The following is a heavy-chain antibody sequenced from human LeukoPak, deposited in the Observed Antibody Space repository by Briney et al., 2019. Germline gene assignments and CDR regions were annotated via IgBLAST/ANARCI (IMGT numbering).Heavy chain of an antibody. CDR2: IYYSGST. Sequence: SETLSLTCTVSGGSISSYYWSWIRQPPGKGLEWIGYIYYSGSTNYNPSLKSRVTISVDTSKNQFSLKLSSVTAADTAVYYCARVSPDAPSGSYPLDYWGQGTLFTVSS. V-gene: IGHV4-59*01. CDR3: ARVSPDAPSGSYPLDY. CDR1: GGSISSYY. J-gene: IGHJ4*02. D-gene: IGHD1-26*01.